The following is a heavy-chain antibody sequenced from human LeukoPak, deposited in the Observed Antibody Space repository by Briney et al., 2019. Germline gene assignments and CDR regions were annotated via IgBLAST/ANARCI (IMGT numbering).Heavy chain of an antibody. V-gene: IGHV1-69*13. CDR2: IIPIFGTA. CDR1: GGTFSSYA. Sequence: GASVKVSCKASGGTFSSYAISWVRQAPGQGLEWMGGIIPIFGTANYAQKFQGRVTITADESTSTAYMELSSLRSEDTAVYYCARDGTGSGSYYTTGFDYWGQGTLVIVSS. J-gene: IGHJ4*02. D-gene: IGHD3-10*01. CDR3: ARDGTGSGSYYTTGFDY.